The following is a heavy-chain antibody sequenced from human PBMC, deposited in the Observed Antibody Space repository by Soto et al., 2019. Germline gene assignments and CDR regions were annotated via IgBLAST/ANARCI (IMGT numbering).Heavy chain of an antibody. J-gene: IGHJ5*02. CDR1: GFTFSSYW. CDR2: IKQDGSEK. D-gene: IGHD1-7*01. CDR3: ARDWPQHRITGTTGFDP. V-gene: IGHV3-7*01. Sequence: EVQLVESGGGLVQPGGSLRLSCAASGFTFSSYWMSWVRQAPGKGLEWVANIKQDGSEKYYVDSVKGRFTISRDNAKNSLYLQMNSLRAEDTAVYYFARDWPQHRITGTTGFDPWGQGTLVTVSS.